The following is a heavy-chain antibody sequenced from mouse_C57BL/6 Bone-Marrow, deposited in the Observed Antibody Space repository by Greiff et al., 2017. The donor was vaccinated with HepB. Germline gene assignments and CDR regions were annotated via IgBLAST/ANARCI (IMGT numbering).Heavy chain of an antibody. D-gene: IGHD1-1*01. J-gene: IGHJ1*03. V-gene: IGHV2-5*01. CDR1: GFSLTSYG. CDR2: IWRGGST. Sequence: VKLMESGPGLVQPSQSLSITCTVSGFSLTSYGVHWVRQSPGKGLEWLGVIWRGGSTDYNAAFMSRLSITKDHSKSQVFFKMNSLQAYDTAIYYCAKKGPSTTVVAPNWYFDVWGTGTTVTVSS. CDR3: AKKGPSTTVVAPNWYFDV.